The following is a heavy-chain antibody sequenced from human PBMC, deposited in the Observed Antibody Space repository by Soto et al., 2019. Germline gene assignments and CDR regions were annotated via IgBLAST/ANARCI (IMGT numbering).Heavy chain of an antibody. Sequence: QVQLVESGGGVVQPGRSLRLSCVASGFTFSTYGMHWVRQAPGKGLEWVAVISYNGGNKYYADAVKGRFTISRDNSQNPPYLQMRGLRPDDTAVYSCARDVSGGSRLGELSAYFDYWGQGTPVTVSS. CDR3: ARDVSGGSRLGELSAYFDY. CDR2: ISYNGGNK. J-gene: IGHJ4*02. V-gene: IGHV3-30*03. CDR1: GFTFSTYG. D-gene: IGHD3-16*02.